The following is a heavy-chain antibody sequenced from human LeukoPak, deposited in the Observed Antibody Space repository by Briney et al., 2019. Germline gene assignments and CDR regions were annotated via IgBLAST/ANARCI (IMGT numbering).Heavy chain of an antibody. CDR1: GFTFSDYY. CDR3: ARVLVSGYYGSGSYYNALPRYYFDY. CDR2: ISSSSSYT. Sequence: GGSLRLSCAASGFTFSDYYMSWIRQAPGKGLEWGSYISSSSSYTNYADSVKGRFTISRDNAKNSLYLQMNSLRAEDTAVYYCARVLVSGYYGSGSYYNALPRYYFDYWGQGTLVTVSS. V-gene: IGHV3-11*05. D-gene: IGHD3-10*01. J-gene: IGHJ4*02.